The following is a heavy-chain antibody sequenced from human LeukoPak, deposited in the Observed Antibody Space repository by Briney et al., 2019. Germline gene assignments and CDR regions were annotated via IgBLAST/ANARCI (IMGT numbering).Heavy chain of an antibody. CDR2: ISGSGGST. J-gene: IGHJ4*02. CDR1: GFTFSNYA. D-gene: IGHD6-19*01. V-gene: IGHV3-23*01. CDR3: ANSLGTLAGPSDY. Sequence: GGSLRLSCAASGFTFSNYAMNWVRQAPEKGLEWVSGISGSGGSTYYADSVEGRFTISRDNSKNTLYLQMNSLRANDTAVYYCANSLGTLAGPSDYWGQGTLVTVSS.